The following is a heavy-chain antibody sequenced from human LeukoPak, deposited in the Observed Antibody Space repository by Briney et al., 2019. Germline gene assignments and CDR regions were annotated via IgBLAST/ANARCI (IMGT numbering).Heavy chain of an antibody. CDR3: AKEVELFPDY. V-gene: IGHV3-23*01. D-gene: IGHD3-10*01. Sequence: PGGSLRLSCAASGFTFSTYAMHWVRQAPGKGLEWVSAISSTDAGTYHADSVRGRFTISRDSSKNTLYLQMNSLRAEDTAVYYCAKEVELFPDYWGQGTLVTVSS. J-gene: IGHJ4*02. CDR1: GFTFSTYA. CDR2: ISSTDAGT.